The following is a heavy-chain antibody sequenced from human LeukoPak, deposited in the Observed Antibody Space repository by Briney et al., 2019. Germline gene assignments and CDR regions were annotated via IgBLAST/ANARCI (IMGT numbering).Heavy chain of an antibody. CDR3: AREGYCGGGTCHSGAHFQH. V-gene: IGHV1-46*01. D-gene: IGHD2-15*01. CDR1: GYTFTTYY. CDR2: INLSGGQT. Sequence: GASVKVSCKASGYTFTTYYIHWLRQAPGQGLEWMGIINLSGGQTTYAQNFQGRVTMTRDMSTNTVYMELSSLRSADTAVYYCAREGYCGGGTCHSGAHFQHWGQGTLVTVSS. J-gene: IGHJ1*01.